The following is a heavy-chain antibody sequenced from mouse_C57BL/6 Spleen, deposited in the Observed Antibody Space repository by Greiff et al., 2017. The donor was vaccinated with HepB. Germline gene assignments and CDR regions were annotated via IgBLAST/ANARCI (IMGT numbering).Heavy chain of an antibody. Sequence: EVQVVESEGGLVQPGSSMKLSCTASGFTFSDYYMAWVRQVPEKGLEWVANINYDGSSTYYLDSLKSRFIISRDNAKNILYLQMSSLKSEDTATYYCARDREGYYGSSYGAMDYWGQGTSVTVSS. J-gene: IGHJ4*01. V-gene: IGHV5-16*01. CDR3: ARDREGYYGSSYGAMDY. CDR2: INYDGSST. CDR1: GFTFSDYY. D-gene: IGHD1-1*01.